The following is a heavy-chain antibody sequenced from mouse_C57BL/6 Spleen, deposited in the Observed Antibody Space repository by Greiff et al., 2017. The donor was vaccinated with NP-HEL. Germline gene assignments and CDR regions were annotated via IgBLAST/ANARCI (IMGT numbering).Heavy chain of an antibody. J-gene: IGHJ2*01. CDR2: IRLKSDNYAT. CDR3: TGSSSYFDY. V-gene: IGHV6-3*01. Sequence: EVKLEESGGGLVQPGGSMKLSCVASGFTFSNYWMNWVRQSPEKGLEWVAQIRLKSDNYATHYAESVKGRFTISRDDSKSSVYLQMNNLRAEDTGIYYCTGSSSYFDYGGKGTTLTVSS. CDR1: GFTFSNYW. D-gene: IGHD1-1*01.